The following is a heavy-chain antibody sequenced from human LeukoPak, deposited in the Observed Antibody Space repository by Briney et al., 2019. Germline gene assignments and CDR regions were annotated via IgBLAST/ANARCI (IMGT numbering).Heavy chain of an antibody. D-gene: IGHD3-16*01. CDR2: LWYDGSKE. J-gene: IGHJ4*02. V-gene: IGHV3-33*01. CDR3: VRDFVLGGTWNFDY. Sequence: PGGSLRLSCAASGFTFSGYAMHWVRLAPGKGLEWVAVLWYDGSKEYYADSVRGRFTISRDNSKNTLHLQMNSLRAEDTAVYYCVRDFVLGGTWNFDYWGQGTLVTVSS. CDR1: GFTFSGYA.